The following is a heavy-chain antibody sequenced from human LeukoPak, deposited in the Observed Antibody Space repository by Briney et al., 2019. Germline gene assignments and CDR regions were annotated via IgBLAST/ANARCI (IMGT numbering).Heavy chain of an antibody. D-gene: IGHD2-21*02. CDR3: AQGGHDFNPFYC. V-gene: IGHV3-23*01. Sequence: GGSLRLSCAASGFTFTTYAMGWVRQAPGVGLEWVSSIKGGGGDPFYADSVRGRFTISRDKSKNTLYLQLNSLRVEDTAVYFCAQGGHDFNPFYCWGQGTLVTVSS. CDR1: GFTFTTYA. CDR2: IKGGGGDP. J-gene: IGHJ4*02.